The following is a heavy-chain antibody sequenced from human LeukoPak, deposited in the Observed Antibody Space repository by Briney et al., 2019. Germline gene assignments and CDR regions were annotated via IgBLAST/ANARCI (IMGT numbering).Heavy chain of an antibody. D-gene: IGHD5-18*01. CDR1: GFTFSSYG. CDR3: ASGGIQLWFDY. Sequence: GRSLRLSCAASGFTFSSYGMHWVRQAPGKGLEWVAVISYDGSNKYYADSVKGRSTISRDNSKNTLYLQMNSLRAEDTAVYYCASGGIQLWFDYWGQGTLVTVSS. V-gene: IGHV3-30*03. CDR2: ISYDGSNK. J-gene: IGHJ5*01.